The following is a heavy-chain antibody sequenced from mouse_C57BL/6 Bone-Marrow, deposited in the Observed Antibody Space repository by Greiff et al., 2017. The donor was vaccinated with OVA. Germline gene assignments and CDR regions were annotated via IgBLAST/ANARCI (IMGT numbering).Heavy chain of an antibody. V-gene: IGHV1-55*01. CDR1: GYTFTSYW. J-gene: IGHJ4*01. Sequence: QVQLQQPGAELVKPGASVKMSCKASGYTFTSYWITWVKQRPGQGLEWLGDIYPGSGRTNYNEKFKSKATLTVDTSSSTAYMQLSSLTSEDSAVYYCARSGITTVEGDFAMDYWGQGTSVTVSS. CDR3: ARSGITTVEGDFAMDY. CDR2: IYPGSGRT. D-gene: IGHD1-1*01.